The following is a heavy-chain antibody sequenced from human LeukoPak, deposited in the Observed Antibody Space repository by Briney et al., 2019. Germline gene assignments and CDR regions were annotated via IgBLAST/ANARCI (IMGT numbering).Heavy chain of an antibody. V-gene: IGHV4-39*01. CDR1: GGSISSSSYY. D-gene: IGHD3-10*01. CDR3: GRHRANYYGSGSYLDP. Sequence: SETLSLTCTVSGGSISSSSYYWGWIRQPPGKGLEWIGSIYYSGSTYYNPSPKSRVTISVDTSKNQFSLKLSSVTAADTAVYYCGRHRANYYGSGSYLDPWGQGTLVTVSS. J-gene: IGHJ5*02. CDR2: IYYSGST.